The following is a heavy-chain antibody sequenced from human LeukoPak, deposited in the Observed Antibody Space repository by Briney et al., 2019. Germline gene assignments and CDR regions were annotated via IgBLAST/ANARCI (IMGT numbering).Heavy chain of an antibody. CDR2: INPSGGST. J-gene: IGHJ3*02. CDR3: ARSARNLWFGEPHDAFDI. D-gene: IGHD3-10*01. V-gene: IGHV1-46*01. CDR1: GYTFTSYY. Sequence: ASVKVSCKASGYTFTSYYMHWVRQAPGQGLEWMGIINPSGGSTSYAQKFQGRVTMTRGTSTSTVYMELSSLRSEDTAVYYCARSARNLWFGEPHDAFDIWGQGTMVTVSS.